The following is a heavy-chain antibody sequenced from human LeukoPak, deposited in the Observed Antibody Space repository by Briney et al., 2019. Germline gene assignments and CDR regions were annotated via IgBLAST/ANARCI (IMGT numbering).Heavy chain of an antibody. Sequence: SGGPLRLSCAVSGFTFRTYWMSWVRQAPGKGLEWVANIKQDGSEKYYEDSVKGRFTISRDNAKNSLYLQMNSLRAEDTAVYFCARESRGFLEWLPFEHWGQGTLVTVSS. D-gene: IGHD3-3*01. CDR3: ARESRGFLEWLPFEH. CDR1: GFTFRTYW. J-gene: IGHJ4*02. V-gene: IGHV3-7*01. CDR2: IKQDGSEK.